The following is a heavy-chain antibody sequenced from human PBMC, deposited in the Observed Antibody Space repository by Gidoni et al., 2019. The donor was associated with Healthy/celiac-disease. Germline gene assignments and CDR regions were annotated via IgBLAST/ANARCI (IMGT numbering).Heavy chain of an antibody. D-gene: IGHD6-19*01. CDR1: GGSISSSRYY. CDR3: ARHILYSSGWYPADY. Sequence: QLQLQESGPGLVKPSDTLSLTCTVSGGSISSSRYYWGWIRQPPGKGLGWIGSIYYSGCTYYNPSLKSRVTISVDTSKNQFSLKLSSVTAADTAVYYCARHILYSSGWYPADYWGQGTLVTVSS. J-gene: IGHJ4*02. V-gene: IGHV4-39*01. CDR2: IYYSGCT.